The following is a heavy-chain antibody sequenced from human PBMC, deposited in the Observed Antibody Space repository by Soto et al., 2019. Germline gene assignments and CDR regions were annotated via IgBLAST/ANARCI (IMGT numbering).Heavy chain of an antibody. V-gene: IGHV1-69*02. D-gene: IGHD5-12*01. CDR3: ARDEYSGYDFRDY. CDR1: GGTFSSYT. CDR2: IIPILGIA. Sequence: QVPLVQSGAEVKNPGSSVKVSCKASGGTFSSYTINWVRQAPGQGLEWMGRIIPILGIANYAQKFQGRVTITADKSTSTACMEVSSLRSEDTAVYYCARDEYSGYDFRDYWGQGTLVTVS. J-gene: IGHJ4*02.